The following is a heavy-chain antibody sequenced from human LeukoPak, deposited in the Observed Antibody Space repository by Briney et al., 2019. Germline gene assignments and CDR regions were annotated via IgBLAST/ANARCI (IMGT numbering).Heavy chain of an antibody. V-gene: IGHV3-23*01. D-gene: IGHD6-6*01. CDR2: ISLTGGST. J-gene: IGHJ4*02. Sequence: GGSLRLSCAASGVIFSNYAMSWVRQAPGKGLEWVSIISLTGGSTYYADSVKGRFTISRDNSKNRLYLHINSLRAEDTARYYCVRRGSYFDYWGQGTLVAVSS. CDR3: VRRGSYFDY. CDR1: GVIFSNYA.